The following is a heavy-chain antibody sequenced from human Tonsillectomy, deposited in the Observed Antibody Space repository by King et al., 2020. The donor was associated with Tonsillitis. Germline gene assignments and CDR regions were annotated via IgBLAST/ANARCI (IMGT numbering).Heavy chain of an antibody. CDR1: GYTFTDYY. J-gene: IGHJ6*03. D-gene: IGHD3-22*01. CDR3: ATGYDSSGYSDYYYYMDV. V-gene: IGHV1-69-2*01. CDR2: VDPEDGET. Sequence: QLVQSGAEVKKPGATVKISCKVSGYTFTDYYMHWVHQAPGKGLEWMGLVDPEDGETIYAEKFQGRVTITADTSTDTAYMELSSLRSEDTAVYYCATGYDSSGYSDYYYYMDVWGKGTTVTVSS.